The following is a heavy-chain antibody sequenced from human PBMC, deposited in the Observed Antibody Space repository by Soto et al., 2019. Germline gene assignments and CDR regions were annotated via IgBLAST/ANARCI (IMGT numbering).Heavy chain of an antibody. D-gene: IGHD2-15*01. CDR1: GYTFTSYY. Sequence: VASVKVSCKASGYTFTSYYMHWVRQAPGQGLEWMGIINPSGGSTSYAQKFQGRVTMTRDTSTSTVYMELSSLRSEDTAVYYCAGGYCSGGSCRDYYYYYYMDVWGKGTTVTVSS. CDR3: AGGYCSGGSCRDYYYYYYMDV. CDR2: INPSGGST. J-gene: IGHJ6*03. V-gene: IGHV1-46*01.